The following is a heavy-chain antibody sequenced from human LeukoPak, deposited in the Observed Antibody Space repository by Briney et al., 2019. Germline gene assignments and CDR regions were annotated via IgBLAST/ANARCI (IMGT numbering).Heavy chain of an antibody. CDR1: GGSFSGYY. D-gene: IGHD5-12*01. J-gene: IGHJ4*02. V-gene: IGHV4-34*01. Sequence: PSETLSLTCAVYGGSFSGYYWSWIRQPPGKGLEWIGEINHSGSTNYNPSLKSRVTVSVDTSKNQFSLKLSSVTAAGTAVYHCARENVDIVATIRVYYFDYWGQGTLVTVSS. CDR3: ARENVDIVATIRVYYFDY. CDR2: INHSGST.